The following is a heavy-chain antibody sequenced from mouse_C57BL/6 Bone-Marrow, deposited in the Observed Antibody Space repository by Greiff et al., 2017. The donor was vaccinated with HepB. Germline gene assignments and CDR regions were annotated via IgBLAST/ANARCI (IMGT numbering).Heavy chain of an antibody. D-gene: IGHD2-5*01. CDR1: GFTFSDYY. V-gene: IGHV5-16*01. CDR2: INYDGSST. Sequence: EVKLEESEGGLVQPGSSMKLSCTASGFTFSDYYMAWVRQVPEKGLEWVANINYDGSSTYYLDSLKSRFIISRDNAKNILYLQMSSLKSEDTATYYCAASKRYYAMDYWGQGTSVTVSS. J-gene: IGHJ4*01. CDR3: AASKRYYAMDY.